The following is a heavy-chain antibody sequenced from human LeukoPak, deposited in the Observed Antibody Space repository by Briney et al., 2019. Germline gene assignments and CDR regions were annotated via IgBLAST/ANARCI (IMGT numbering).Heavy chain of an antibody. CDR2: ISAASIT. Sequence: GGSLRLSCAASGLAFSSYAMNWVRQPPGKGLEWASTISAASITFYTDSVKGRFTISRDNSRNTVYLQMTSLRADDTAVYYCADYGVSGVRSIFYWGQGTLVTVSS. CDR3: ADYGVSGVRSIFY. D-gene: IGHD3-3*01. CDR1: GLAFSSYA. J-gene: IGHJ4*02. V-gene: IGHV3-23*01.